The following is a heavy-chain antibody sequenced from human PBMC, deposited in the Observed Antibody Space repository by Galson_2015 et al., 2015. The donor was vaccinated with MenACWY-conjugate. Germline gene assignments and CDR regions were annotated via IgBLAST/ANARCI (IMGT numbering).Heavy chain of an antibody. J-gene: IGHJ5*02. CDR1: GVSFTSYY. CDR2: MNHRGAS. D-gene: IGHD3-3*02. CDR3: AGLFMCFCTNRSVFGWFDP. V-gene: IGHV4-59*01. Sequence: ETLSLTCSVSGVSFTSYYWTWIRQSPGKGLEWIGYMNHRGASNYTPSLKSRATVSVDTSKSQFSLRLSSVTAADTAVYYCAGLFMCFCTNRSVFGWFDPWGQGTPVSVSS.